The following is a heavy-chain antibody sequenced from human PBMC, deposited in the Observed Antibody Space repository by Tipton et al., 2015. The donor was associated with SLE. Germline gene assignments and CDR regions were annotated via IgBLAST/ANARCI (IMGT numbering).Heavy chain of an antibody. Sequence: TLSLTCTVSGGSISSYFWSWIRQPPGKGLEWIGYIYYRGSTSYNPSLKSRVTISLDTSKNQFALRLSSVTAADTGVYYCASLYYDFWSGFLWFDPWGQGTLVTVSS. D-gene: IGHD3-3*01. V-gene: IGHV4-59*01. CDR3: ASLYYDFWSGFLWFDP. CDR1: GGSISSYF. CDR2: IYYRGST. J-gene: IGHJ5*02.